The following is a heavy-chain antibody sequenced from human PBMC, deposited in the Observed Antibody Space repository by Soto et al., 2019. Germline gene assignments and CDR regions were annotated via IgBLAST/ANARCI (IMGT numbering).Heavy chain of an antibody. CDR3: ARETRYPQYSFDY. J-gene: IGHJ4*02. CDR1: GGSISRYY. Sequence: QVQLQESGPGLVKPSETLSLTCTVSGGSISRYYWSWIWQPPGKGLEWIGYIYDSGSTNYNPSLKTRLTISLDTSKKQFSLMLSSVTAADTAVYYCARETRYPQYSFDYWGPGTLVTVSS. D-gene: IGHD1-20*01. CDR2: IYDSGST. V-gene: IGHV4-59*01.